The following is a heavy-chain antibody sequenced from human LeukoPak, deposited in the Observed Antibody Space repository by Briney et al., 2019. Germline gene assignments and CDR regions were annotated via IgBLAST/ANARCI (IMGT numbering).Heavy chain of an antibody. CDR1: GGTFSNYA. Sequence: ASVKVSCKASGGTFSNYAISWVRQAPGQGLEWMGGIIPIFGTANYAQKFQGRVTITADESTSTAYMELSSLRSEDTAVYYCARDLMGIAYHGAFYYWGQGTLVTVSS. D-gene: IGHD6-13*01. J-gene: IGHJ4*02. CDR3: ARDLMGIAYHGAFYY. V-gene: IGHV1-69*13. CDR2: IIPIFGTA.